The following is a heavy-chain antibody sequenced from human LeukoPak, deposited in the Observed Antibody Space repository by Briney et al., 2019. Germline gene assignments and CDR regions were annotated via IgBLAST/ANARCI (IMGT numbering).Heavy chain of an antibody. CDR2: ISGSGGST. V-gene: IGHV3-23*01. J-gene: IGHJ3*02. D-gene: IGHD3-22*01. CDR3: AKELITMIVVVSAFDI. CDR1: GFAFSSYA. Sequence: GGSLRLSCAASGFAFSSYAMSWVRQAPGKGLEWVSAISGSGGSTYYADSVKGRFTISRDNSKNTLYLQMNGLRAEDTAVYYCAKELITMIVVVSAFDIWGQGTMVTVSS.